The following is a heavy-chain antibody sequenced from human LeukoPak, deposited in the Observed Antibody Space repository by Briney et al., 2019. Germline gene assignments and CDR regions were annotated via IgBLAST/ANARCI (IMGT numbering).Heavy chain of an antibody. Sequence: GASVKVSCTASGYTFTSYDINWVRQATGQGLEWMGWMNPNSGNTGYAQKFQGRVTMTRNTSISTAYMELSSLRSEDTAVYYCAREEQWLVRYFDYWGQGTLVTVSS. CDR2: MNPNSGNT. CDR3: AREEQWLVRYFDY. CDR1: GYTFTSYD. J-gene: IGHJ4*02. D-gene: IGHD6-19*01. V-gene: IGHV1-8*01.